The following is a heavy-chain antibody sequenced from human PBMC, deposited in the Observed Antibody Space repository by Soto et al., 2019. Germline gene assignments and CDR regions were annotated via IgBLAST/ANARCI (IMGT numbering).Heavy chain of an antibody. D-gene: IGHD2-2*01. CDR2: INHSGST. CDR3: ARGRVIIVVVPAATEDWFDP. CDR1: GGSFSGYY. V-gene: IGHV4-34*01. J-gene: IGHJ5*02. Sequence: SETLSLTCAVYGGSFSGYYWSWIRQPPGKGLEWIGEINHSGSTNYNPSLKSRVTISVDTSKNQFSLKLSSVTAADTAVYYCARGRVIIVVVPAATEDWFDPWGQGTLVTVSS.